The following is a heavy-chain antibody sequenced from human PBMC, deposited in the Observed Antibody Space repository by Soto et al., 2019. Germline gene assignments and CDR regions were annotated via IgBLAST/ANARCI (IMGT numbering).Heavy chain of an antibody. Sequence: GASVKVSCKASGGTFSSYAISWVRQAPGQGLEWMGGIIPIFGTANYAQKFQGRVTITADESTSTAYMELSSLRSEDTAVYYCAGDPGVTGTTRLYNWFDPWGRGTLVTVSS. J-gene: IGHJ5*02. CDR1: GGTFSSYA. CDR3: AGDPGVTGTTRLYNWFDP. D-gene: IGHD1-7*01. CDR2: IIPIFGTA. V-gene: IGHV1-69*13.